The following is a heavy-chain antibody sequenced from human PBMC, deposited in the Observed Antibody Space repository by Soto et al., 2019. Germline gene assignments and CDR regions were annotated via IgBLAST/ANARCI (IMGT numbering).Heavy chain of an antibody. CDR2: IYPSGTI. J-gene: IGHJ4*02. D-gene: IGHD5-12*01. Sequence: HLQLQESGSGLVKPSQTLSLTCAVSGGSITSSGYSWSWIRQPPGKGLEWIGYIYPSGTIFYNPSLNSRVTISVDTSNNRFSLRLSSVTAADTSVYYCAPYSAYEKYYFDYWGRGTLVTVSS. V-gene: IGHV4-30-2*01. CDR1: GGSITSSGYS. CDR3: APYSAYEKYYFDY.